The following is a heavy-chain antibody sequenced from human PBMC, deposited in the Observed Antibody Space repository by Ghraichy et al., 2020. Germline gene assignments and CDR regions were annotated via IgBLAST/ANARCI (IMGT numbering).Heavy chain of an antibody. J-gene: IGHJ4*02. CDR3: AKDHDYGGNEYYFDY. CDR2: IRYDGSNK. D-gene: IGHD4-23*01. CDR1: GFTFSSYG. Sequence: GGSLRLSCAASGFTFSSYGMHWVRQAPGKGLEWVAFIRYDGSNKYYADSVKGRFTISRDNSKNTLYLQMNSLRAEDTAVYYCAKDHDYGGNEYYFDYWGQGTLVTVSS. V-gene: IGHV3-30*02.